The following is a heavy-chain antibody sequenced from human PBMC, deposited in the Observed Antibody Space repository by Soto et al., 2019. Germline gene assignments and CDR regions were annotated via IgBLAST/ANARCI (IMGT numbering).Heavy chain of an antibody. D-gene: IGHD3-9*01. Sequence: SQTLSLTCAISGDSVSSNSAAWNCISHSPSRCLEWLGRTYYRSKWYNDYAVSVKSRITINPDTSKNQFSLQLNSVTPEDTAVYYCAREDYDILTGYYTDYYYYYGMDVWGQGTTVTVSS. CDR2: TYYRSKWYN. J-gene: IGHJ6*02. CDR1: GDSVSSNSAA. V-gene: IGHV6-1*01. CDR3: AREDYDILTGYYTDYYYYYGMDV.